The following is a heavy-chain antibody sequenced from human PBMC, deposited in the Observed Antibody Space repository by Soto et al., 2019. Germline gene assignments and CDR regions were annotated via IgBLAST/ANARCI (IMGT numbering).Heavy chain of an antibody. Sequence: QVQLVESGGGLVKPGGSLRLSCAASGITFSDYYMSWIRQAPGTGLEWVSYISSSGHYTEHADSVRGRFTTSRDNARNSLYLPTNSLRVENTAVYYCARELDGMDVWGQGTTVTVSS. CDR2: ISSSGHYT. J-gene: IGHJ6*02. CDR1: GITFSDYY. V-gene: IGHV3-11*05. CDR3: ARELDGMDV.